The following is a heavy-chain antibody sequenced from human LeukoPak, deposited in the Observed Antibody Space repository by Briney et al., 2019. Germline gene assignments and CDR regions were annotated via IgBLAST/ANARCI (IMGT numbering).Heavy chain of an antibody. CDR2: MNPNSGNT. CDR1: GYTFTSYD. Sequence: GASVKVSCKASGYTFTSYDINWVRQATGQGLEWMGWMNPNSGNTGYAQKFQGRVSMTRNTSISTAYMELSSLRSEDTAVYYCARGYPGYYYYYMDVWGKGTTVTVSS. D-gene: IGHD3-10*01. V-gene: IGHV1-8*01. J-gene: IGHJ6*03. CDR3: ARGYPGYYYYYMDV.